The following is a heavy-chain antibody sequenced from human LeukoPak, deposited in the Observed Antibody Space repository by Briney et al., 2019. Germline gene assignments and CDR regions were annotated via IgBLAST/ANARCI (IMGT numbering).Heavy chain of an antibody. J-gene: IGHJ4*02. CDR3: ARDRPPGY. D-gene: IGHD1-14*01. Sequence: PSETLSLTCAVYGGSFSGYYWSWIRQPPGKGLEWIGEINHSGSTNYNPSLKSRVTISVDTSKNQFSLKLSSVTAADTAVYYCARDRPPGYWGQGTLVTVSS. CDR2: INHSGST. V-gene: IGHV4-34*01. CDR1: GGSFSGYY.